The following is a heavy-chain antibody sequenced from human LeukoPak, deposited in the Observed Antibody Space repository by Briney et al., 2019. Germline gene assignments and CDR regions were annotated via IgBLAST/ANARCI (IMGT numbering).Heavy chain of an antibody. V-gene: IGHV4-39*01. D-gene: IGHD4-11*01. J-gene: IGHJ5*02. Sequence: KPSETLSLTCTVSGGSISSSSYYWGWIRQPPGEGLEWIGSIYYSGSTYYNPSLKSRVTISVDTSKNQFSLKLSSVTAADTAVYYCARGTTVTTNAWFDPWGQGTLVTVSS. CDR2: IYYSGST. CDR3: ARGTTVTTNAWFDP. CDR1: GGSISSSSYY.